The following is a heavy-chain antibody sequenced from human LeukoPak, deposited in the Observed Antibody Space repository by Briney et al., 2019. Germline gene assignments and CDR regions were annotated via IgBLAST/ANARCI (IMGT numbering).Heavy chain of an antibody. CDR2: IYYSGST. D-gene: IGHD3-10*01. CDR1: GGSISSYY. CDR3: ARVEPLSGRRPSFDY. Sequence: SETLSLTCTVSGGSISSYYWSWIRQPPGKGLEWIGYIYYSGSTNYNPSLKSRVTISVDTSKNQFSLKLSSVTAADTAVYYCARVEPLSGRRPSFDYWGQGTLVTVSS. V-gene: IGHV4-59*08. J-gene: IGHJ4*02.